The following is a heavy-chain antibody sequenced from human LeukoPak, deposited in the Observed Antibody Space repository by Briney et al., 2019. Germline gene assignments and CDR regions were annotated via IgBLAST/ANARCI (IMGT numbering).Heavy chain of an antibody. D-gene: IGHD6-6*01. CDR3: ARVSKLRIAALGFDY. CDR1: GYTFTSYG. Sequence: ASVKVSCKASGYTFTSYGISWVRQAPGQGLEWMGWISAYNGNTNYAQKLQGRVTMTTDTSTSTAYMELRSLRSDDTAVYYCARVSKLRIAALGFDYWGQGTLVTVSS. CDR2: ISAYNGNT. J-gene: IGHJ4*02. V-gene: IGHV1-18*01.